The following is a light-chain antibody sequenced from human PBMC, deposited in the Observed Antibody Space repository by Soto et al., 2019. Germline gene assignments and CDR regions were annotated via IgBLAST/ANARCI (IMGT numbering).Light chain of an antibody. V-gene: IGLV7-46*01. Sequence: QAVVTQEPSLTVSPGGTVTLTCGSSTGAVTSGHYPYWFQQKSGQAPRTLIYDTSNKHSWTPARFSGSLFGGKAALTLSGAQPEDEAEYYCLLFYGGTVVFGGGTKLTVL. CDR1: TGAVTSGHY. J-gene: IGLJ2*01. CDR3: LLFYGGTVV. CDR2: DTS.